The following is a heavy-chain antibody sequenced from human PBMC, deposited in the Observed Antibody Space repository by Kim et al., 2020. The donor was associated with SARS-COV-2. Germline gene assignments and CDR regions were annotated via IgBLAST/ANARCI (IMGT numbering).Heavy chain of an antibody. Sequence: TKYSQKFKGRVTITRDTSANTAYMDLRSLTFEDTAIYYCARDMNPTVYDYWGQGNLVTVSS. J-gene: IGHJ4*02. V-gene: IGHV1-3*01. D-gene: IGHD4-4*01. CDR2: T. CDR3: ARDMNPTVYDY.